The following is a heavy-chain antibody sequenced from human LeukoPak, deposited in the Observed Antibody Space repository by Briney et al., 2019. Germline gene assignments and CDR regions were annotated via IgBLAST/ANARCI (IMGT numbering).Heavy chain of an antibody. CDR1: GYTFTGYY. CDR3: ARRQHGSGLHSQFDF. CDR2: INPNSGGT. Sequence: GASVKVSCKASGYTFTGYYLHWVRQAPGQGLEWMGWINPNSGGTKYAQKFQGRVTMTRDTSISTAYMELTTLTSDDTAVFYCARRQHGSGLHSQFDFWGQGTLVTVSS. D-gene: IGHD6-19*01. J-gene: IGHJ4*02. V-gene: IGHV1-2*02.